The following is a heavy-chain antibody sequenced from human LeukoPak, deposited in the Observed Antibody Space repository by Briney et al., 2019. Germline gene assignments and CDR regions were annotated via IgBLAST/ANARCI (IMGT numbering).Heavy chain of an antibody. J-gene: IGHJ4*02. CDR1: GFTFSSYW. V-gene: IGHV3-74*01. D-gene: IGHD3-10*01. Sequence: GGSLRLSCAASGFTFSSYWMHWVRQAPGKGLVWVSRINSDGSSTSYADSVKGRFTISRDNAKNTLYLQMNSLRAEDTAVYYCARVTRNYGSGSYYGGTFDYWGQGTLVTVSS. CDR2: INSDGSST. CDR3: ARVTRNYGSGSYYGGTFDY.